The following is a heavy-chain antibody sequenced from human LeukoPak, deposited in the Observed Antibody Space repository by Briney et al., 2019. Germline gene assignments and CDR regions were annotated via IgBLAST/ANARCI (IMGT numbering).Heavy chain of an antibody. V-gene: IGHV1-2*02. CDR2: INPNSGGT. CDR1: GYTFIGYY. CDR3: TRDHLAADGSDAFDI. D-gene: IGHD6-13*01. J-gene: IGHJ3*02. Sequence: GASVKVSCKASGYTFIGYYIHWVRQAPGQGLEWMGWINPNSGGTNYAQKFQGRVTMTTDTSTTTAYMDLRSLRSDDTAVYYCTRDHLAADGSDAFDIWGQGTMVTVSS.